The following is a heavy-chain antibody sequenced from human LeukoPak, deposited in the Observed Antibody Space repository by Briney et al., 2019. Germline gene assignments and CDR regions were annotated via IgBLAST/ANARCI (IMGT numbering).Heavy chain of an antibody. J-gene: IGHJ1*01. V-gene: IGHV4-59*08. CDR3: ARLYPRRLYFQQ. D-gene: IGHD6-25*01. CDR2: IHYNGRT. CDR1: GGSISSYY. Sequence: PSETLSLTCTVSGGSISSYYWSWIRQPPGKGLEWIGYIHYNGRTNYSPSLKSRVTISVDTSKNQFSLKLSSVTAADTAVYYCARLYPRRLYFQQWGQGTLVTVSS.